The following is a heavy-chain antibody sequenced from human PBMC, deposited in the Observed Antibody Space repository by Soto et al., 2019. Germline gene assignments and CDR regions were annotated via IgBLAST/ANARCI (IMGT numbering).Heavy chain of an antibody. CDR1: GGSISSNSYS. D-gene: IGHD3-10*01. CDR2: IYDSGGT. V-gene: IGHV4-30-2*01. Sequence: QLQLQESGSGLVMPSQTLSLTCAVSGGSISSNSYSWSWLRQPPGKGLEWIGYIYDSGGTYYNPSLKSRVTLSVDSSKHQFSLKLSSVTAADTAVYYCARVNLRWFVEDYWGQGTLVTVSS. J-gene: IGHJ4*02. CDR3: ARVNLRWFVEDY.